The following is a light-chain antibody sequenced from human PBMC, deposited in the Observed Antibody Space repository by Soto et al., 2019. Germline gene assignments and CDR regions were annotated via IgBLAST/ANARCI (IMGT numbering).Light chain of an antibody. CDR3: QQYNNWPPIT. CDR1: QSVSTN. J-gene: IGKJ5*01. CDR2: GAS. Sequence: EFVLTQSPATLSVSPGERATLXXRASQSVSTNLVWYQQKPSQAPRLXXYGASTRATGIPARFSGSGSGTEFTLTISSLQSEDFAVYYCQQYNNWPPITFGQGTRLEIK. V-gene: IGKV3-15*01.